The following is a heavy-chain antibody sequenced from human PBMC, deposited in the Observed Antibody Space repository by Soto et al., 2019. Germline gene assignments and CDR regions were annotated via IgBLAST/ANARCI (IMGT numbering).Heavy chain of an antibody. CDR3: AEITDYFDY. CDR1: GYTFTSYG. J-gene: IGHJ4*02. V-gene: IGHV1-69*04. Sequence: EASVKVSCKASGYTFTSYGISWVRQAPGQGLEWMGRIIPILGIANYAQKFQGRVTITADKSTSTAYMELSSLRSEDTAVYYCAEITDYFDYWGQGTLVTVSS. D-gene: IGHD3-10*01. CDR2: IIPILGIA.